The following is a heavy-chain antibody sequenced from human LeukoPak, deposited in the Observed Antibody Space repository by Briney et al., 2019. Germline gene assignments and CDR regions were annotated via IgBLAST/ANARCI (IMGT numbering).Heavy chain of an antibody. V-gene: IGHV4-34*01. CDR1: GGSFSGYY. CDR3: ARVYYDFWSGFERDAFDI. J-gene: IGHJ3*02. CDR2: INHSGST. D-gene: IGHD3-3*01. Sequence: PSETLSLTCAVYGGSFSGYYWSWIRQPRGKGLEWIGEINHSGSTNYNPSLKSRVTISVDTSKNQFSLKLSSVTVADTAVYYCARVYYDFWSGFERDAFDIWGQGTMVTVYS.